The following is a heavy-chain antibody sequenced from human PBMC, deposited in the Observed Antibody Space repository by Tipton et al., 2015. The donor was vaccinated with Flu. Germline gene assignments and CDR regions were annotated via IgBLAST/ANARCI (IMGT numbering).Heavy chain of an antibody. Sequence: GLVKPSQTLSLTCVISGDSVSSNVATWNWIRQSPSRGLEWLGKTYQRSMWHHIYAVSLRGRITITPDTSKNQFPLQLNSVTPEDTAVYYCARGSGSGPKDWFDPWGQGTQVTVSA. CDR3: ARGSGSGPKDWFDP. CDR2: TYQRSMWHH. D-gene: IGHD3-10*01. J-gene: IGHJ5*02. CDR1: GDSVSSNVAT. V-gene: IGHV6-1*01.